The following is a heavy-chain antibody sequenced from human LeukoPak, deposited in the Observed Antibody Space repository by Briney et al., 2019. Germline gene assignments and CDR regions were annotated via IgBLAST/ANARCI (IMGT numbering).Heavy chain of an antibody. CDR1: GFAFSSHA. V-gene: IGHV3-48*03. D-gene: IGHD5-18*01. CDR2: ISSSGSTI. CDR3: ARVPEGVRGYSYGYGFDY. J-gene: IGHJ4*02. Sequence: GASLRLSCAASGFAFSSHAMSWVRQAPGKGLEWVSYISSSGSTIYYADSVKGRFTISRDNAKNSLYLQMNSLRAEDTAVYYCARVPEGVRGYSYGYGFDYWGQGTLVTVSS.